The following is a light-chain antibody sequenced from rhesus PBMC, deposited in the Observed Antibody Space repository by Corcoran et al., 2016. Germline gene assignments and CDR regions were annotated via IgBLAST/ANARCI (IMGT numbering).Light chain of an antibody. CDR3: QQYNDFLPT. J-gene: IGKJ1*01. V-gene: IGKV3-40*03. CDR2: SAD. CDR1: ESVGSY. Sequence: EIVMTQSPATLSLSPGESATLSCRASESVGSYLAWYQQKPGQAPKLLVHSADVRATGIPDKFSGSGSLTDFTLTISSLEPEDVGLYHCQQYNDFLPTFGQGTKVEIK.